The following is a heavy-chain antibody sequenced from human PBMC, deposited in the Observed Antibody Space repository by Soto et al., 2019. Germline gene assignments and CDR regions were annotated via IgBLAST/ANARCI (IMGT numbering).Heavy chain of an antibody. CDR1: GDSVSSKNAA. V-gene: IGHV6-1*01. Sequence: SQTLSLTCDISGDSVSSKNAAWNWIRQSSSRGLEWLGRTYYRSKWHSGYAVSVRSRVSISPDTSKNRFSLQLNSVTPDDTAVYYCARSGPGGYIDHWGRGTLVTVSS. CDR2: TYYRSKWHS. D-gene: IGHD2-15*01. CDR3: ARSGPGGYIDH. J-gene: IGHJ4*02.